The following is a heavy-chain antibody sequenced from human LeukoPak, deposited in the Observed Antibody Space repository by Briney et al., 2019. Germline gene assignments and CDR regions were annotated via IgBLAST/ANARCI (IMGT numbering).Heavy chain of an antibody. J-gene: IGHJ4*02. D-gene: IGHD6-13*01. Sequence: ASVKVSCKASGGTFSSYTISWVRQAPGQGLEWMGGIIPFFGTTNYAQKFQGRVTITAGESTSTAYMELSSLRSEDTAVYYCARAPGYSSSWYGYWGQGTLVTVSS. CDR3: ARAPGYSSSWYGY. CDR2: IIPFFGTT. V-gene: IGHV1-69*01. CDR1: GGTFSSYT.